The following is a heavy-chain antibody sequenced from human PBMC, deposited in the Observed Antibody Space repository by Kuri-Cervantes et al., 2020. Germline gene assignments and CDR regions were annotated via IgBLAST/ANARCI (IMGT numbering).Heavy chain of an antibody. CDR2: IYYSGST. CDR1: GGSISSYY. J-gene: IGHJ3*02. V-gene: IGHV4-59*01. CDR3: ARAPYQLLSPGHDAFDI. D-gene: IGHD2-2*01. Sequence: LSCAVSGGSISSYYWSWIRQPPGKGLEWIGYIYYSGSTNYNPSLKSRVTISVDTSKNQFSLKLSSVTAADTAVYYCARAPYQLLSPGHDAFDIWGQGTMVTVSS.